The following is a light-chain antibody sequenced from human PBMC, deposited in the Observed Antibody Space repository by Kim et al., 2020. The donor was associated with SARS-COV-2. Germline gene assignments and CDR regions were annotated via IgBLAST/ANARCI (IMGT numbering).Light chain of an antibody. CDR3: GTWDSSLSVWV. CDR2: DNN. Sequence: GEKVTISCSGSSSNSGKNSASWYQQFPGTAPKFLIYDNNKRPSGIPDRFSGSKSGTSATLGITGLQTGDEADYYCGTWDSSLSVWVFGGGTQLTVL. V-gene: IGLV1-51*01. CDR1: SSNSGKNS. J-gene: IGLJ3*02.